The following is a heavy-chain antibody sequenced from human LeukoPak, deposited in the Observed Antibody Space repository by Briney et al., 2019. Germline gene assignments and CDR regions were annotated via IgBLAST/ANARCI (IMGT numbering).Heavy chain of an antibody. Sequence: GESLKISCAASGFTFSSYAMSWVRQAPGKGLEWVSAISGSGGSTYYADSVKGRFTISRDNSKNTLYLQMNSLRAEDTAVYYCAKSYCGGDCNAFDYWGQGTLVTVSS. CDR1: GFTFSSYA. D-gene: IGHD2-21*01. V-gene: IGHV3-23*01. CDR3: AKSYCGGDCNAFDY. J-gene: IGHJ4*02. CDR2: ISGSGGST.